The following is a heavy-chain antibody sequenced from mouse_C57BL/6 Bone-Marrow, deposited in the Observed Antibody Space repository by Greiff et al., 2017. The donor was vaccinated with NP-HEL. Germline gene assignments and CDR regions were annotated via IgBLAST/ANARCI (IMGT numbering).Heavy chain of an antibody. CDR1: GYTFTSYW. J-gene: IGHJ2*01. CDR2: IHPNSGST. V-gene: IGHV1-64*01. CDR3: ARWGYGSPFDY. Sequence: QVQLQQPGAELVKPGASVKLSCKASGYTFTSYWMHWVKQRPGQGREWIGMIHPNSGSTNYNEKFKSKATLTVDKSSSTAYMQLSSLTSEDSAVYYCARWGYGSPFDYWGQGTTLTVSS. D-gene: IGHD1-1*01.